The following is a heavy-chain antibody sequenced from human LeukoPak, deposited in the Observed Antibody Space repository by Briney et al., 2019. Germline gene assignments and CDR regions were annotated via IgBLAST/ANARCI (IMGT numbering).Heavy chain of an antibody. Sequence: PGGSLRLSCAASGFTFSSYSMNWVRQAPGKGLEWVSFISSSSSYIYYADSVKGRFTIPRDNAKNSLYLQMNSLRAEDTAVYYCASGYSREREDYWGQGTLVTVSS. J-gene: IGHJ4*02. D-gene: IGHD5-18*01. CDR3: ASGYSREREDY. CDR2: ISSSSSYI. V-gene: IGHV3-21*01. CDR1: GFTFSSYS.